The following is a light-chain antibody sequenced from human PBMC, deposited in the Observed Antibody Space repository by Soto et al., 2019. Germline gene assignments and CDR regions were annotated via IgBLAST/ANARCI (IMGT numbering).Light chain of an antibody. CDR3: QQYGVSPQS. CDR2: GAT. V-gene: IGKV3-20*01. CDR1: QSISGSY. Sequence: EIVLAHSPGTLCLSPGERVALSCRASQSISGSYLAWYQQKRGQAPRLLVYGATTRATGIPDRFSGSGSGSDFTLIISRLEPEDFAVYFCQQYGVSPQSFGPGTKVDIK. J-gene: IGKJ3*01.